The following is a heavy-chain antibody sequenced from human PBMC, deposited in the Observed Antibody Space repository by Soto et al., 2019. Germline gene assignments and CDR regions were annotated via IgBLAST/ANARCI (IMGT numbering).Heavy chain of an antibody. CDR2: ISGSDGST. CDR1: GFSFSSYA. J-gene: IGHJ4*02. D-gene: IGHD6-13*01. V-gene: IGHV3-23*01. Sequence: LRLSCAASGFSFSSYAMSWVRQAPGKGLEWVSVISGSDGSTYYADSVKGRFTISRDNSKNTLFLQMNSLRAEDTAVYYCAKDRESDAWYEDYWGQGTLVSVSS. CDR3: AKDRESDAWYEDY.